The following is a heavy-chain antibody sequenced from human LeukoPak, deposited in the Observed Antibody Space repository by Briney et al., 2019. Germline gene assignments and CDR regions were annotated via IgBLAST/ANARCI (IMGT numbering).Heavy chain of an antibody. D-gene: IGHD5-12*01. CDR3: TTEIVATNSMAFDY. CDR1: GFTFSSYA. J-gene: IGHJ4*02. V-gene: IGHV3-7*01. CDR2: IKQDGSEK. Sequence: GGSLRLSCGASGFTFSSYAMSWVRQAPRKGLEWVANIKQDGSEKYYVDSVKGRFTISRDNAKNSLYLQMNSLRAEDTAVYYCTTEIVATNSMAFDYWGQGTLVTVSS.